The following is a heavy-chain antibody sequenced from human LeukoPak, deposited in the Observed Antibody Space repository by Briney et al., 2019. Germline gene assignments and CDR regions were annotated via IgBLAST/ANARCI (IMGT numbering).Heavy chain of an antibody. CDR3: ARDSWTAAAGNWFGR. J-gene: IGHJ5*02. V-gene: IGHV4-4*02. CDR1: GGSISSSYW. D-gene: IGHD6-13*01. CDR2: IYHSGST. Sequence: SGTLSLTCAVSGGSISSSYWWSWVRPPPGKGLEWSGEIYHSGSTNYNPSLKSRVTILVDKSKNQFSLKLSSVAAADAAVYYCARDSWTAAAGNWFGRWGQGTLVTVSS.